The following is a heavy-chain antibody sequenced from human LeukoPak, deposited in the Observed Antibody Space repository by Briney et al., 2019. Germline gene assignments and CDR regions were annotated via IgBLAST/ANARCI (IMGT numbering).Heavy chain of an antibody. CDR2: IRGDGGST. Sequence: GGSLRLSCAASGFTFDDYAMHWVRQAPGKGLEWVSRIRGDGGSTYYADSVKGRFTISRDNSKNSLYLQMNSLRTEDTALYYCAKDIRRRVLEWEVLDYWGQGTLVTVSS. V-gene: IGHV3-43*02. CDR3: AKDIRRRVLEWEVLDY. D-gene: IGHD3-3*01. CDR1: GFTFDDYA. J-gene: IGHJ4*02.